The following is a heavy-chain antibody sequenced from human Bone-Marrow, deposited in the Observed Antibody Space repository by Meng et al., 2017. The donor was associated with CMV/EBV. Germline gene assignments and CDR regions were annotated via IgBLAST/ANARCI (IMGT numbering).Heavy chain of an antibody. CDR1: GGSISSSSYY. CDR3: ARGRRGSIVVVPAAIGHNWFDP. D-gene: IGHD2-2*02. Sequence: SETLSLTCTVSGGSISSSSYYWSWIRQPPGKGLEWIGEINHSGSTNYNPSLKSRVTISVDTSKNQFSLKLSSVTAADTAVYYCARGRRGSIVVVPAAIGHNWFDPWGQGTLVTVSS. J-gene: IGHJ5*02. V-gene: IGHV4-39*07. CDR2: INHSGST.